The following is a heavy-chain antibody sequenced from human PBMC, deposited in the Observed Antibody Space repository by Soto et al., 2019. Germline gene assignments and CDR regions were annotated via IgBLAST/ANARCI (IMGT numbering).Heavy chain of an antibody. CDR2: INPRGGST. D-gene: IGHD6-13*01. J-gene: IGHJ4*02. CDR1: GYTFTSYY. CDR3: ARATFEGVASAGAHLDS. V-gene: IGHV1-46*01. Sequence: ASVKVSCKASGYTFTSYYIHWVRQAPGQGLEWMGIINPRGGSTTYAQKFQGRVTMTRDTSTSTVYMELISLRSEDTAVYYCARATFEGVASAGAHLDSCGQGTQVIVSS.